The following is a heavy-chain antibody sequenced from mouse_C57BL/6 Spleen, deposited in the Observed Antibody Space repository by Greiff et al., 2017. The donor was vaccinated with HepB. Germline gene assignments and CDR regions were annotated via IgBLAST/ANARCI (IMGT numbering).Heavy chain of an antibody. Sequence: VQLQQSGAELAKPGASVKLSCKASGYTFTSYWMHWVKQRPGQGLEWIGYINPSSGDTKYNQKFKDTPTSPAAKSSSTAYMQLSSLTYEDSAVYYCARGRNYAALDYWGQGTSVTVSS. CDR3: ARGRNYAALDY. CDR1: GYTFTSYW. V-gene: IGHV1-7*01. D-gene: IGHD1-1*01. J-gene: IGHJ4*01. CDR2: INPSSGDT.